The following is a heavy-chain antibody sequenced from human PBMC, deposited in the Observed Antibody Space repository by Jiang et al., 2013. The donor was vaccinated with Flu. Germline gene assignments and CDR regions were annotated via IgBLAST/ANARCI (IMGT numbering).Heavy chain of an antibody. Sequence: ISGSGGSTYYADSVKGRFTISRDNSKNTLYLQMNSLRAEDTAVYYCANYDPLSHWGQGTLVTVSS. J-gene: IGHJ4*02. V-gene: IGHV3-23*01. D-gene: IGHD3-3*01. CDR3: ANYDPLSH. CDR2: ISGSGGST.